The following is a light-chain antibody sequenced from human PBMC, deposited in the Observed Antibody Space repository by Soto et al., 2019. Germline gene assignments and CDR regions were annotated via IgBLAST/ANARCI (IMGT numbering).Light chain of an antibody. CDR3: SSYTSSSTAGV. CDR2: DVS. CDR1: SSDVGGYNY. Sequence: QSALTQPASVSGYPGQSITISCTGTSSDVGGYNYVSWYQQHPGKAPKLMIYDVSNRPSGVSNRFSGSKSGNTASLTISGLQAEDEADYYCSSYTSSSTAGVFGGGTKLTVL. J-gene: IGLJ2*01. V-gene: IGLV2-14*01.